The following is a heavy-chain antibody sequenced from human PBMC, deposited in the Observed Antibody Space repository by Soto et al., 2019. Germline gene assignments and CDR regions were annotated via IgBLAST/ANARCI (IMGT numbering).Heavy chain of an antibody. D-gene: IGHD2-8*01. CDR3: AREGTACTNGVCYKLGAFDI. CDR1: GRNDSTNIAA. Sequence: TQALIRTYSSSGRNDSTNIAAWFSNRKTTSRGLEWLGRTYYRSKWYNDYAVSVRSRISSNPDTSKNQCSLKLSSVTAADTAVYYCAREGTACTNGVCYKLGAFDIWGHGTMVTVSS. J-gene: IGHJ3*02. V-gene: IGHV6-1*01. CDR2: TYYRSKWYN.